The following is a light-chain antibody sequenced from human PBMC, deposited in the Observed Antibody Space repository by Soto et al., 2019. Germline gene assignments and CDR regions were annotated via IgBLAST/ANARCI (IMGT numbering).Light chain of an antibody. CDR1: SGHSSYA. CDR2: LNGDGSH. CDR3: QTWGNGLDRV. J-gene: IGLJ3*02. Sequence: QSVLTQSPSASASLGASVKLTCTLSSGHSSYAIAWHQQQPEKGPRYLMKLNGDGSHSKGDGIPDRFSGSSSGAERYLTISSLQSEDEADYYCQTWGNGLDRVFGGGTKLTVL. V-gene: IGLV4-69*01.